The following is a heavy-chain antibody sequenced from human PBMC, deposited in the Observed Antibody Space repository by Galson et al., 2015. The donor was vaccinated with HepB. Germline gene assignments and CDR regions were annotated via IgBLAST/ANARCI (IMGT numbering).Heavy chain of an antibody. CDR3: AKDVPGGDYAQVDH. CDR1: GFSFSSYS. CDR2: INGSGSRT. V-gene: IGHV3-23*01. J-gene: IGHJ4*01. D-gene: IGHD4-17*01. Sequence: SLRLSCAASGFSFSSYSMSWVRQAPGEGLEWVAHINGSGSRTYYVDSVKGRFTISRDNAKNSVYPQMNSLRAEDTAVYYCAKDVPGGDYAQVDHWGQGTLVNVPS.